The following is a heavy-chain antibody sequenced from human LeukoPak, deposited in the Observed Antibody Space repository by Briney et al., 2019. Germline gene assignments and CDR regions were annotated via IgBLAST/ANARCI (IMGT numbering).Heavy chain of an antibody. CDR1: GFTFSSYG. V-gene: IGHV3-33*08. CDR3: AREYSGSYFGFDP. Sequence: GGSLRLSCAASGFTFSSYGMHWVRQAPGKGLEWVAVIWYDGSNKYYADSVKGRFTISRNNSKNTLYLQMNSLRAEDTAVYYCAREYSGSYFGFDPWGQGTLVTVSS. CDR2: IWYDGSNK. J-gene: IGHJ5*02. D-gene: IGHD1-26*01.